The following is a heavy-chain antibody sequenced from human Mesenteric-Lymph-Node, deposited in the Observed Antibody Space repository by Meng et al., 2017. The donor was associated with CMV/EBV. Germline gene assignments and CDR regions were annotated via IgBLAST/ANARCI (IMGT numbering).Heavy chain of an antibody. Sequence: GESLKISCAASGFTFSTYEMNWVRQAPGKGLEWVAYISRGETTMYYADSVKGRFTISRDNAKNSLYLQMNSLRAEDTAVYYCARDYLSWGSSPPLDYWGQGTLVTVSS. CDR1: GFTFSTYE. CDR2: ISRGETTM. J-gene: IGHJ4*02. CDR3: ARDYLSWGSSPPLDY. D-gene: IGHD6-6*01. V-gene: IGHV3-48*03.